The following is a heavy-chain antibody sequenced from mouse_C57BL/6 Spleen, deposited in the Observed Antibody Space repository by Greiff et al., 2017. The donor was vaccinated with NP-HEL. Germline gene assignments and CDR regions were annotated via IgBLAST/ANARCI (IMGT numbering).Heavy chain of an antibody. CDR2: ISGGGGNT. J-gene: IGHJ3*01. D-gene: IGHD2-4*01. CDR3: ARHYYDYDWFAY. V-gene: IGHV5-9*01. CDR1: GFTFSSYT. Sequence: DVQLVESGGGLVKPGGSLKLSCAASGFTFSSYTMSWVRPTPEKRLEWVATISGGGGNTYYPDSVKGRFTISRDNAKNTLYLQMSSLRSEDTALYYCARHYYDYDWFAYWGQGTLVTVSA.